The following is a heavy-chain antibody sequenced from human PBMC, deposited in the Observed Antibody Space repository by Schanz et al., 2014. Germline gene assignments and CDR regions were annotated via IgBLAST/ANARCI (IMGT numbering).Heavy chain of an antibody. V-gene: IGHV3-30*04. CDR3: ARETDTAMEHRACDY. D-gene: IGHD5-18*01. Sequence: VQLVESGGGVVQPGRSLRLSCAASGFSFSTYAMHWVRQAPGKGLEWVAVILYDGSTTYYADSVKGRFTISRDNSKNTQSMQMKSLRTEDTTVYDGARETDTAMEHRACDYWGQGTLVTVSS. CDR1: GFSFSTYA. J-gene: IGHJ4*02. CDR2: ILYDGSTT.